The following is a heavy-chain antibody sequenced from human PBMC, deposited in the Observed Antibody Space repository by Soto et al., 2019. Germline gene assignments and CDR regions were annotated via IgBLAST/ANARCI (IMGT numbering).Heavy chain of an antibody. CDR3: ARTIIAAAGNERYFQH. CDR2: IYYSGST. CDR1: GGSISSGGYY. D-gene: IGHD6-13*01. Sequence: SETLSLTCTVSGGSISSGGYYWSWIRQHPGKGLEWIGYIYYSGSTYYNPSLKSRVTISVDTSKNQFSLKLSSVTAADTAVYYCARTIIAAAGNERYFQHWGQGTLVTVSS. J-gene: IGHJ1*01. V-gene: IGHV4-31*03.